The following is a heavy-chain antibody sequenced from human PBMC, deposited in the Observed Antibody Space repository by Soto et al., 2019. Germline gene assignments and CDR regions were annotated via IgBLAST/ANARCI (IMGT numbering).Heavy chain of an antibody. CDR3: AKVVVAATRHSEFDS. D-gene: IGHD2-15*01. V-gene: IGHV4-39*02. CDR2: IYYDGST. CDR1: GGSINSNNYY. J-gene: IGHJ4*02. Sequence: PSETLSLTCTVSGGSINSNNYYWAWIRQPPGKGLAWIASIYYDGSTYYDTSLKSRVTISRDTSKNQFSLRLTSMTAADTAVYYCAKVVVAATRHSEFDSWRQRTLVTVSS.